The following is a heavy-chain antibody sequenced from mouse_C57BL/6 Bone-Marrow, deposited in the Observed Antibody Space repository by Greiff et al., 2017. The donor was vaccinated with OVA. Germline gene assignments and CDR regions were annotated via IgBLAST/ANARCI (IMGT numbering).Heavy chain of an antibody. J-gene: IGHJ3*01. CDR3: ARHEPITTGGLFAY. Sequence: QVQLKESGAELVKPGASVKLSCKASGYTFTEYTIHWVKQRSGQGLEWIGWFYPGSGSITNNEKFKVKATLTADKSSSTVYMELSRLTSEDSAVYFCARHEPITTGGLFAYWGQGTLVTVSA. CDR2: FYPGSGSI. V-gene: IGHV1-62-2*01. CDR1: GYTFTEYT. D-gene: IGHD1-1*01.